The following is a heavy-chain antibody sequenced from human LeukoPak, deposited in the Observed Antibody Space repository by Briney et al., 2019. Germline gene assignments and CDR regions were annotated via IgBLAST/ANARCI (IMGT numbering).Heavy chain of an antibody. CDR3: ARVSPGDWFDP. Sequence: PSETLSLTCTVSGGSISSYYWSWIRQPPGKGLEWNGYIYYSGSTNYNPSLKSRVTISVDTSKNQFSLELSSVTAADTAVYYCARVSPGDWFDPWGQGTLVTVSS. V-gene: IGHV4-59*01. J-gene: IGHJ5*02. CDR2: IYYSGST. D-gene: IGHD1-26*01. CDR1: GGSISSYY.